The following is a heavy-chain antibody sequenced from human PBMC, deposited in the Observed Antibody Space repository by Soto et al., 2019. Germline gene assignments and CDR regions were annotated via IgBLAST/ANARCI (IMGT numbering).Heavy chain of an antibody. CDR1: GFTFSSYA. CDR2: ISGGGDGS. D-gene: IGHD2-15*01. Sequence: EVQLLESGGGLVQPGGSLRLSCAASGFTFSSYAIIWVRQAPGKGLEWVSTISGGGDGSYYADSVKGRFTISRDNSKNTAAPAVNALRAEDTAVYYCAREGPGSFATYCSDGGCHYAFDIWGQGTMVTVSS. CDR3: AREGPGSFATYCSDGGCHYAFDI. J-gene: IGHJ3*02. V-gene: IGHV3-23*01.